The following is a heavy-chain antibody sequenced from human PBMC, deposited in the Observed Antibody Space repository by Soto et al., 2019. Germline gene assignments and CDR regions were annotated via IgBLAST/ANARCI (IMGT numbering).Heavy chain of an antibody. V-gene: IGHV4-59*01. J-gene: IGHJ4*02. Sequence: SETLSLTCTVSGGSISSYYWSWIRQPPGKGLEWIGYIYYSGSTNYNPSLKSRVTISVDTSKNQFSLKLSSVTAADTAVYYCARVAPLWFGEKAPFDYWVQGTLVTVSS. CDR3: ARVAPLWFGEKAPFDY. D-gene: IGHD3-10*01. CDR2: IYYSGST. CDR1: GGSISSYY.